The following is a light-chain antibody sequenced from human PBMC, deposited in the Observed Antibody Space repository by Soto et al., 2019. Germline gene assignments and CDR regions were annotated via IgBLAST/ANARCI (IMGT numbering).Light chain of an antibody. V-gene: IGKV1-39*01. Sequence: DIQMTQSPSSLSASIGDRVTITCRASQSISSYLSWYQQKPGKAPKVLIFAASTLQGGVPSRFSGSGSGTDFTLTISSLQPEDFATYFCQQSYGTPRTFGPGTTVGI. CDR2: AAS. J-gene: IGKJ3*01. CDR3: QQSYGTPRT. CDR1: QSISSY.